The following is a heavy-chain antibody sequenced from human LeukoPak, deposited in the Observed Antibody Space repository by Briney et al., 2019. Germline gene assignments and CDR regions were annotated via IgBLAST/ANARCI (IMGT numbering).Heavy chain of an antibody. CDR1: GFTFSSYW. D-gene: IGHD3-10*01. Sequence: PGGPLRLSCAASGFTFSSYWMSWVRQAPGKGLEWVANIKQDGSEKYYVDSVKGRFTISRDNAKNSLYLQMNSLRAEGTAVYYCARETARITMVRGVITSFDYWGQGTLVTVSS. V-gene: IGHV3-7*05. J-gene: IGHJ4*02. CDR2: IKQDGSEK. CDR3: ARETARITMVRGVITSFDY.